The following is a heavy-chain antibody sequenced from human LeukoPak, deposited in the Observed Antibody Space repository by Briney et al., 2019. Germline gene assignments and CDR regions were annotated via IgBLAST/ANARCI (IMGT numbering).Heavy chain of an antibody. J-gene: IGHJ4*02. CDR2: ISSSGSTI. V-gene: IGHV3-48*03. CDR1: GFTFSSYE. CDR3: ARGPFASGSYSLYGYGSVFDY. Sequence: GGSLRLSCAASGFTFSSYEMNWVRQAPGKGLEWVSYISSSGSTIYYADSVKGRFTISRDNAKNSLYLQMNSLRAEDTAVYYCARGPFASGSYSLYGYGSVFDYWGQGTLVTVSS. D-gene: IGHD3-10*01.